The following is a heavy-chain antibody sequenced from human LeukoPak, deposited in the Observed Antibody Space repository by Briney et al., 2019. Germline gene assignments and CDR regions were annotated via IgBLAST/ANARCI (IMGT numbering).Heavy chain of an antibody. J-gene: IGHJ3*02. CDR2: INPSGGST. Sequence: ASLNVSCKASGYTVTSYAMHWVRQAPGQGLEWMGIINPSGGSTSYAQKFQGRVTMTRDTSTSTVYMELSSLRSEDTAVYYCARSGSYYSSAFDIWGQGTMVTVSS. CDR1: GYTVTSYA. D-gene: IGHD1-26*01. V-gene: IGHV1-46*01. CDR3: ARSGSYYSSAFDI.